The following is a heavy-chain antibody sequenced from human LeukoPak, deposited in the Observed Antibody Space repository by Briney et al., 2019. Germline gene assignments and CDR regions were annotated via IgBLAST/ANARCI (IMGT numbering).Heavy chain of an antibody. Sequence: SETLSLTCAVYGGSFSGYYWSWIRQPPGKGLEWIGEINHSGSTNYNLSLKSRVTISVDTSKNQFSLKLSSVTAADTAVYYCARGSSSGWKRRGWFDPWGQGTLVTVSS. CDR1: GGSFSGYY. J-gene: IGHJ5*02. CDR2: INHSGST. D-gene: IGHD6-19*01. V-gene: IGHV4-34*01. CDR3: ARGSSSGWKRRGWFDP.